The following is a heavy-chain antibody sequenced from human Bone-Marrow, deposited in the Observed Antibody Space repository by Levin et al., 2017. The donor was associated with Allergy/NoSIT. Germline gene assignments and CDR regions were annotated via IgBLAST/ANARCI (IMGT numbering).Heavy chain of an antibody. J-gene: IGHJ4*02. D-gene: IGHD4/OR15-4a*01. CDR2: ILGSGTPT. CDR3: AKDPTNYGWYFDY. V-gene: IGHV3-23*01. CDR1: GFIFSNYV. Sequence: GGSLRLSCAASGFIFSNYVMSWVRQLPGKGLEWVGSILGSGTPTYYADSVQGRFTISRDNSGNTLYLQMNSLKAEDTAVYYCAKDPTNYGWYFDYWGQGTLVTVSS.